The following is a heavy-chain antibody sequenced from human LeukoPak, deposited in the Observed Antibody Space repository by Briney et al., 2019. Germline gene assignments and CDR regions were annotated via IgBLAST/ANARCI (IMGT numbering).Heavy chain of an antibody. V-gene: IGHV4-61*01. D-gene: IGHD3-16*01. Sequence: PSETLSLTCTVSGGPVSSGSYYWGWIRQPPGKGLEWMGYTHYSGSTNYNPSLKSRVTISLDTSKNQFSLKLSSVTAADTAVYYCASLHTYFEYWGQGLLVTVSS. CDR3: ASLHTYFEY. J-gene: IGHJ4*02. CDR1: GGPVSSGSYY. CDR2: THYSGST.